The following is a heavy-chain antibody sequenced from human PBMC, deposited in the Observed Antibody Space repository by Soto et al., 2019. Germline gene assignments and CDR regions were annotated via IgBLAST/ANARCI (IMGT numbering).Heavy chain of an antibody. CDR3: ARHTPAISISDH. Sequence: SETLSLSCTVSGGSISSYYWSWIRQPPGKGLEWIGYIYYSGSTDYNPSLKSRFTISIDTSKNQFSLNLSSVTAADTAVYYCARHTPAISISDHWGQGTLVTVSS. CDR2: IYYSGST. J-gene: IGHJ4*02. CDR1: GGSISSYY. V-gene: IGHV4-59*08. D-gene: IGHD2-15*01.